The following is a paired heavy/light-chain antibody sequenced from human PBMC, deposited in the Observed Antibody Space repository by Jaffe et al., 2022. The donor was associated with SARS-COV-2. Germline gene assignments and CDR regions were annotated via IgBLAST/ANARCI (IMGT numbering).Heavy chain of an antibody. D-gene: IGHD3-10*01. CDR2: INGGNANI. J-gene: IGHJ5*02. CDR3: ARGPQNYYKAYFDP. CDR1: GYSLTSYA. V-gene: IGHV1-3*01. Sequence: QVQLVQSGAELKEPGASVKVSCKASGYSLTSYALHWVRQAPGRGLEWMGWINGGNANIKYSQRFQGRLTITRDTTASTVYMEMSSLRYEDSAVYYCARGPQNYYKAYFDPWGQGTLVTVSS.
Light chain of an antibody. CDR3: CSYAGSITFV. CDR1: NSDVGNFDL. J-gene: IGLJ2*01. V-gene: IGLV2-23*03. CDR2: EGT. Sequence: QSALTQPASVSGSPGQSITISCTGTNSDVGNFDLVSWYQQHPGKAPKLIIYEGTKRPSGVSNRFSGSKSGNTASLTISGLQAEDEADYYCCSYAGSITFVFGGGTKLTVL.